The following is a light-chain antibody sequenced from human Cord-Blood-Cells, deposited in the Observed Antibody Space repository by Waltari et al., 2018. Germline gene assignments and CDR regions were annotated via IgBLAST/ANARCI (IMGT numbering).Light chain of an antibody. Sequence: QSALTQPASVSGAPGQSITISCTGTSSDVGGYHYVSWYQQHPGTAPKLMIYEVSNRPSGVSNRFSGSKSGNTASLTISGLQAEDEADYYCSSYTSSSTRVVFGGGTKLTVL. CDR1: SSDVGGYHY. CDR3: SSYTSSSTRVV. CDR2: EVS. J-gene: IGLJ2*01. V-gene: IGLV2-14*01.